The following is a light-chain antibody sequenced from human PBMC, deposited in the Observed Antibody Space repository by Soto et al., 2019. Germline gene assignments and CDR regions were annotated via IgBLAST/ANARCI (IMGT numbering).Light chain of an antibody. Sequence: DIQMTQSPSSVSASVGDRVTITCRASRDISNWLIWYQQKPREAPKLLIYAASTLQRGVPSRFSGSGSGTHFTLTISSLQPEDFGTYYCQQANSFPYTFCQGTKVDIK. CDR2: AAS. CDR1: RDISNW. V-gene: IGKV1-12*01. CDR3: QQANSFPYT. J-gene: IGKJ2*01.